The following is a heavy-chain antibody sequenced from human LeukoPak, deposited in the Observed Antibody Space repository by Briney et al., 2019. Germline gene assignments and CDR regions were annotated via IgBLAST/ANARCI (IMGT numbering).Heavy chain of an antibody. CDR3: ARDFRAAMVSDWFDP. CDR2: INPNSGGT. CDR1: GYTFTGYY. J-gene: IGHJ5*02. D-gene: IGHD5-18*01. Sequence: ASLKVSCKASGYTFTGYYMHWVRQAPGQGLEWMGWINPNSGGTNYAQKFQGRVTMTRDTSITTAYMELSRLRSDDTAVYYCARDFRAAMVSDWFDPWGQGTLVTVSS. V-gene: IGHV1-2*02.